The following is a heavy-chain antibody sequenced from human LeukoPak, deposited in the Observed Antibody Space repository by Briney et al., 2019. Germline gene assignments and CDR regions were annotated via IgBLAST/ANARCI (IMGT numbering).Heavy chain of an antibody. J-gene: IGHJ4*02. CDR1: GFTFSSYA. V-gene: IGHV3-23*01. Sequence: GGSLRLSCAASGFTFSSYAMSWVRQAPGKGLEWVSTISGSGGSTDYADSVKGRFPISRDNSKNTLYLQMISLRADDTVVYYCAKSRGSYFRIIDYWGQGTLVTVSS. CDR2: ISGSGGST. D-gene: IGHD1-26*01. CDR3: AKSRGSYFRIIDY.